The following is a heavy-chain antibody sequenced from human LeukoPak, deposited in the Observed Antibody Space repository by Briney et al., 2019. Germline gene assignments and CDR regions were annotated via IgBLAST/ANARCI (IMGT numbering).Heavy chain of an antibody. D-gene: IGHD1-20*01. CDR3: AKITGDIPSSLGY. V-gene: IGHV3-23*01. Sequence: QPGGSLRLSCAASGFTFSNYAMSWVRQAPGKGLEWVSTVSAGGGSTYYADSVKGRFTISRDNSKNTLYLQMNSLRAEDTAVFYCAKITGDIPSSLGYWGQGSVVTVSS. CDR1: GFTFSNYA. CDR2: VSAGGGST. J-gene: IGHJ4*02.